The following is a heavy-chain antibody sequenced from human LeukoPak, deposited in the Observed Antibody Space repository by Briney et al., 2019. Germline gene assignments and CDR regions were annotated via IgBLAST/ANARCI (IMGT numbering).Heavy chain of an antibody. Sequence: PGGSLRLSCAASGFTFDDYAMHWVRQAPGKGLEWVSGISWNSGSIGYADSVKGRFTISRDNAKNSLYLQMNSLRAEDTALYYCAKAMRSVVDDAFDIWGQGTMVTVSS. J-gene: IGHJ3*02. D-gene: IGHD2-15*01. V-gene: IGHV3-9*01. CDR1: GFTFDDYA. CDR2: ISWNSGSI. CDR3: AKAMRSVVDDAFDI.